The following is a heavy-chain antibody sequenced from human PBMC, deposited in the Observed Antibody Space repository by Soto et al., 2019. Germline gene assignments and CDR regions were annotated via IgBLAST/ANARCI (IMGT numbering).Heavy chain of an antibody. CDR2: ISYDGSNK. D-gene: IGHD5-12*01. Sequence: QVPLVESGGGVVQPGRSLRLSCAASGFTFSSYGMHWVRQAPGKGLEWVAVISYDGSNKYYADSVKGRFTISRDNSKNTLYLQMNSLRAEDTAVYYCAKVMGSIVATMNVVEVDYWGQGTLVTVSS. V-gene: IGHV3-30*18. J-gene: IGHJ4*02. CDR3: AKVMGSIVATMNVVEVDY. CDR1: GFTFSSYG.